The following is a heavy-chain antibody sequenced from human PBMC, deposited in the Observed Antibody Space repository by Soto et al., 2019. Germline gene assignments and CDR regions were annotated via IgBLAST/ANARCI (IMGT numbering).Heavy chain of an antibody. CDR2: ISYDGSNK. CDR3: ANDYPPPMKVPAAIGYYFEY. CDR1: GFTFSSYC. Sequence: SLRLSCAASGFTFSSYCMHWVRHAPCKGLEWVAVISYDGSNKYYADSVKGRFTISRDNSKNTLYLQMNSLRAEDTAVYYCANDYPPPMKVPAAIGYYFEYWGQGTLFTVSA. V-gene: IGHV3-30*18. J-gene: IGHJ4*02. D-gene: IGHD2-2*01.